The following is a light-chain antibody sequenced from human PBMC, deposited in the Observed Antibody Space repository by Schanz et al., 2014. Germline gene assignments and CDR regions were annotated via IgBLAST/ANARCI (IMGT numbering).Light chain of an antibody. Sequence: QSVLTQPPSVSAAPGQRVTISCSGTSSNIGNNYVSWYQHFPGTAPRLLMYDNNKRPSGTPDRFSGSKSGTSATLGITGLQTGDEADYYCGTWDSSLSAAVFGGGTKLTVL. V-gene: IGLV1-51*01. CDR2: DNN. J-gene: IGLJ3*02. CDR3: GTWDSSLSAAV. CDR1: SSNIGNNY.